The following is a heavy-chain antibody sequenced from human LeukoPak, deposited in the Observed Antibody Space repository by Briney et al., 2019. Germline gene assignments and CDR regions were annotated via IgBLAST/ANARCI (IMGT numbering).Heavy chain of an antibody. CDR1: GFTVSSNY. CDR3: ARDPYGDYEEPGQDAFDI. CDR2: ISSRSGSSI. Sequence: PGGSLRLSCAASGFTVSSNYMSWVRQAPGKGLEWVSYISSRSGSSIYYADSVKGRFTISRDNAKNSLYLQMNSLRAEDTAVYYCARDPYGDYEEPGQDAFDIWGQGTMVTVSS. J-gene: IGHJ3*02. D-gene: IGHD4-17*01. V-gene: IGHV3-11*04.